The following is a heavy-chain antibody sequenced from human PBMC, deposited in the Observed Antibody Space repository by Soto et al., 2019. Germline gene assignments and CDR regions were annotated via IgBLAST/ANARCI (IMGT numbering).Heavy chain of an antibody. J-gene: IGHJ4*02. V-gene: IGHV3-74*01. CDR1: GFTFSSNW. CDR2: MNPDGSSR. D-gene: IGHD3-10*01. Sequence: EVQLVESGGDLVQPGGSLRLSCEASGFTFSSNWMHWVRQAPGKGLVWVSRMNPDGSSRGYADSVKGRFTISRDNAKNKLFLQMNSLRAEDTAVYYCARGCNAGSEQYDLDDYWGQGTLVTVST. CDR3: ARGCNAGSEQYDLDDY.